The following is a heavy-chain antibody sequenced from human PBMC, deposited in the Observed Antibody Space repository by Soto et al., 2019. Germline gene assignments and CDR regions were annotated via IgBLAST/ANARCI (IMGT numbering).Heavy chain of an antibody. Sequence: ASVKVSCKASGYTFTSYGISWVRQAPGQGLEWMGWISAYNGNTNYAQKLQGRVTMTTDTSTSTAYMELRSLRSDDTAVYYCARESPGWVDAYYYYCYGMDFWGRGTTDIVSS. D-gene: IGHD2-15*01. J-gene: IGHJ6*01. V-gene: IGHV1-18*01. CDR1: GYTFTSYG. CDR2: ISAYNGNT. CDR3: ARESPGWVDAYYYYCYGMDF.